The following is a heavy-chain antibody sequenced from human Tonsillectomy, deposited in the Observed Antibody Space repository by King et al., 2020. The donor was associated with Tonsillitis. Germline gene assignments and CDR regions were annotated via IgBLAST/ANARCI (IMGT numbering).Heavy chain of an antibody. CDR3: ARVMKMAGYCAFDI. V-gene: IGHV3-11*05. CDR2: ISSSSSYT. D-gene: IGHD5-24*01. Sequence: VQLVESGGGLVKPGGSLRLSCAASGFTFSDYYMSWIRQAPGKGLEWVSYISSSSSYTNYADSVKGRFTISRDNAKNSLYLQMNSLRAEDTAVYYCARVMKMAGYCAFDIWGQGTMVTVSS. J-gene: IGHJ3*02. CDR1: GFTFSDYY.